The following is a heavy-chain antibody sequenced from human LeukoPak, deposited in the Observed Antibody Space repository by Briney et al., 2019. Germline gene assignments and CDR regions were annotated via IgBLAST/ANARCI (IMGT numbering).Heavy chain of an antibody. D-gene: IGHD1-1*01. Sequence: GESLKISCRGSGCSFTNYWIGWVRQVPGKGLEWMGIIYPGDSDTRYSPSFQDQVTISADKSISTAYLQWSSLEASDTAMYYCARSLLGDWNGFDYWSQGTLVTVSS. CDR3: ARSLLGDWNGFDY. V-gene: IGHV5-51*01. CDR1: GCSFTNYW. CDR2: IYPGDSDT. J-gene: IGHJ4*02.